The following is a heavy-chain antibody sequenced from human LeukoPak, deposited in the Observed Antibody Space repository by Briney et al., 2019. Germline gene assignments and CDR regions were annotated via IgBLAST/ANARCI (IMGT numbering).Heavy chain of an antibody. CDR2: ITSSSSYI. CDR1: GFTFSSYS. Sequence: GGSLRLSCAASGFTFSSYSMNWVRQAPGKGLEWVSSITSSSSYIYYADSVKGRFTISRDNAKNSLYLQMNSLRADDTAVYYCARVISVNWFDPWGQGTLVTVSS. J-gene: IGHJ5*02. V-gene: IGHV3-21*01. CDR3: ARVISVNWFDP.